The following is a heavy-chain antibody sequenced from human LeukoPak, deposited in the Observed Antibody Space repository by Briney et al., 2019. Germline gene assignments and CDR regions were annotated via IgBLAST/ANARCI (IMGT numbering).Heavy chain of an antibody. D-gene: IGHD4-11*01. CDR3: ARDAVTVNSYYFDY. CDR2: IYYSGST. J-gene: IGHJ4*02. CDR1: GGSVSSGSYY. Sequence: PSETLSLTCTVSGGSVSSGSYYWRWIRQPPGKGLEWIGYIYYSGSTNYNPSLKSRVTISVDTSKNQFSLKLSSVTAADTAVYYCARDAVTVNSYYFDYWGQGTLVTVSS. V-gene: IGHV4-61*01.